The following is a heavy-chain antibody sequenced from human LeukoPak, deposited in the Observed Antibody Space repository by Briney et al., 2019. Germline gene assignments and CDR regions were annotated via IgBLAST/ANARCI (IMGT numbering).Heavy chain of an antibody. V-gene: IGHV3-48*03. CDR2: ISSSGSTI. CDR1: GFTFSSYE. CDR3: ARDNGYYDSSGYLARFDY. Sequence: GGSLRLSCAASGFTFSSYEMNWVRQAQGKGLEWVSYISSSGSTIYYADSVKGRFTISRDNAKNSLYLQMNSLRAEDTAVYYCARDNGYYDSSGYLARFDYWGQGTLVTVSS. D-gene: IGHD3-22*01. J-gene: IGHJ4*02.